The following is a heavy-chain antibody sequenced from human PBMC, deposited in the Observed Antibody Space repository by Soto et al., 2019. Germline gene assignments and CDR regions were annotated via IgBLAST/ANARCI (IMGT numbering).Heavy chain of an antibody. CDR3: ARVLVGLINDAFDF. J-gene: IGHJ3*01. V-gene: IGHV1-3*01. CDR2: INAGNGNT. CDR1: GYTFTSYA. D-gene: IGHD3-3*01. Sequence: QVQLVQSGAEVKKPGASVKVSCKASGYTFTSYAIHWVRQAPGQRLEWMGWINAGNGNTQYSQKFQGRVTITRDTSGSTAYKEVSSLRTYDKAVYYCARVLVGLINDAFDFWGQRTNVT.